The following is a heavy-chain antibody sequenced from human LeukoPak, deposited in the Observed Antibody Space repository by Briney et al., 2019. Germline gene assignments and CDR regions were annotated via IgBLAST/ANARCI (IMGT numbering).Heavy chain of an antibody. CDR2: IAHHGSNN. V-gene: IGHV3-30*02. J-gene: IGHJ4*02. CDR1: GFTFSRYA. CDR3: AKDGSWSCTD. Sequence: PGGSLRLSCSASGFTFSRYAMHWLRQAPGKGREWVAYIAHHGSNNYYADSVKGRFSIYRDNSKRTLYLQMNSLRADDTAVYYCAKDGSWSCTDWGQGTLVTVSS. D-gene: IGHD2-8*02.